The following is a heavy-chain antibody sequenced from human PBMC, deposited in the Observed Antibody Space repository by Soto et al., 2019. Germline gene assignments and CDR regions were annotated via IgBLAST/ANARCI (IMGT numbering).Heavy chain of an antibody. J-gene: IGHJ4*02. V-gene: IGHV4-34*01. CDR3: ARMYTIFGVVIRYYFDY. CDR1: GGSFSGYY. CDR2: INRSGST. D-gene: IGHD3-3*01. Sequence: PSETLSLTCAVYGGSFSGYYWSWIRQPPGKGLEWIGEINRSGSTNYNPSLKSRVTISVDTSKNQFSLKLSSVTAADTAVYYCARMYTIFGVVIRYYFDYWGQGTLVTVSS.